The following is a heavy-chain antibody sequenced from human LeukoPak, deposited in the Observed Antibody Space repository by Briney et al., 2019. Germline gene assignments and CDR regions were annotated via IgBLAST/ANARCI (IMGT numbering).Heavy chain of an antibody. Sequence: PGGSLRLSCAASGFTFSSYAMHWVRQAPGKGLEWVAVISCDGSNKYYADSVKGRFTITRDNSKNTLYLQMNSLRAEDTAVYYCARDLGLYGSGSYHDYWGQGALVTVSS. CDR1: GFTFSSYA. V-gene: IGHV3-30-3*01. J-gene: IGHJ4*02. CDR3: ARDLGLYGSGSYHDY. CDR2: ISCDGSNK. D-gene: IGHD3-10*01.